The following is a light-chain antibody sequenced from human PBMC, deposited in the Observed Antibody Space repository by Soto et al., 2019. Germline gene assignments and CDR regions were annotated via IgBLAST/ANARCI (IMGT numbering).Light chain of an antibody. Sequence: DFQMTQSPSSLSASVGDRVSITCRASRSIGTSLNWYQQKPGKAPKLLIYSASTLQGGGPSRFSGSGSGTDFTLTISSLQPEDFATYYCQKSYTAPFTFGPGTKVDVK. CDR3: QKSYTAPFT. J-gene: IGKJ3*01. CDR1: RSIGTS. CDR2: SAS. V-gene: IGKV1-39*01.